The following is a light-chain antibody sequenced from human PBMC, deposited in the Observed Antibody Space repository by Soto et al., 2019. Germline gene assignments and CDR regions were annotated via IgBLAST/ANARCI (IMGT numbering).Light chain of an antibody. J-gene: IGKJ4*01. Sequence: EIVMTQSPATLSVSPGERATLSCRSSQTIRNNLAWYQQKPGQAPRLLIYVASTRATDIPARFSGSGSGTDFPLTISSLQPEDFAFYYCQQYNSCPLTFGGGTNVEIK. CDR2: VAS. V-gene: IGKV3-15*01. CDR3: QQYNSCPLT. CDR1: QTIRNN.